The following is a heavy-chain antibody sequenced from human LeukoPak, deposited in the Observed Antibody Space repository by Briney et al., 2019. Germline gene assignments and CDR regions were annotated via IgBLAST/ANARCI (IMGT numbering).Heavy chain of an antibody. V-gene: IGHV4-38-2*02. CDR3: ARDRLQLQS. CDR2: MDHSGDT. D-gene: IGHD1-1*01. J-gene: IGHJ5*02. Sequence: SETLSLTCTVSGYSISSGSYWGWIRQPPGKGLEWIVNMDHSGDTYYNPSLKSRVTISVDTSKNQFSLKLSSVTAADTAVYYCARDRLQLQSWGQGTLVTVSS. CDR1: GYSISSGSY.